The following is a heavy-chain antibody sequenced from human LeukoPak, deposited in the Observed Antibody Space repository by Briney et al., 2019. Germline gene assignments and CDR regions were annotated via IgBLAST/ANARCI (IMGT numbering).Heavy chain of an antibody. Sequence: GGSLRLSCAASGFTFRNSASSWIRQAPGKGLEWVSTISNSGDRTLYADSVKGRFLISRDNSKNSQFLQMYNLRAEDTAVYYCANRYSSSPLDYWGQGTLVTVSS. CDR1: GFTFRNSA. J-gene: IGHJ4*02. D-gene: IGHD6-6*01. CDR3: ANRYSSSPLDY. CDR2: ISNSGDRT. V-gene: IGHV3-23*01.